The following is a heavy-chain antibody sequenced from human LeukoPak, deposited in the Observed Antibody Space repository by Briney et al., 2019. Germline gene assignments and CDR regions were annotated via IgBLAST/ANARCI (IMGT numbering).Heavy chain of an antibody. J-gene: IGHJ4*02. CDR3: ARSDTNAWYDY. CDR2: IYYSGTT. CDR1: GGSISNYY. D-gene: IGHD6-13*01. Sequence: SESLSLTCTLSGGSISNYYWSWMRQSPGKGLEWIGYIYYSGTTNYNPSLKSRMSLSVDTSKNQFSLKVASVTAADTAVYYCARSDTNAWYDYWGPGTLVTVSS. V-gene: IGHV4-59*01.